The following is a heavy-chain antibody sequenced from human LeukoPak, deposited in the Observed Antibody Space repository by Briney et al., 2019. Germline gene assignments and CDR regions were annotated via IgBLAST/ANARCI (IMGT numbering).Heavy chain of an antibody. CDR1: GFTFSSYW. V-gene: IGHV3-7*03. CDR3: TRSYDILINFDY. Sequence: PGGSLRLSCAAPGFTFSSYWMSWVRQAPGKGLEWVANIKQDGSEKYYVDTVKGRFTISRDNAKNSLYLQMNSLKTEDTAVYYCTRSYDILINFDYWGQGTLVTVSS. J-gene: IGHJ4*02. CDR2: IKQDGSEK. D-gene: IGHD3-9*01.